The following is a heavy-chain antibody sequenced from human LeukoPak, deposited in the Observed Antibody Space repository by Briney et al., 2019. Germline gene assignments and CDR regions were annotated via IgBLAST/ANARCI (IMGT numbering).Heavy chain of an antibody. V-gene: IGHV3-30-3*01. CDR1: GFTFSSYA. CDR2: ISYDGSNK. Sequence: PGGSLRLSCAASGFTFSSYAMHWVRQAPGKGLEWVAVISYDGSNKCYADSVKGRFTISRDNSKNTLYLQMNSLRADDTAVYYCAKDLAPGNYWGQGTLVSVSS. D-gene: IGHD1-26*01. J-gene: IGHJ4*02. CDR3: AKDLAPGNY.